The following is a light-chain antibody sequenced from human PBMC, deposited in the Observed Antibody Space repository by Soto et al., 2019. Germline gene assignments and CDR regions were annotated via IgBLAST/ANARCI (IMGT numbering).Light chain of an antibody. CDR1: QTVGIS. Sequence: ELILTQAPVSMSLSPGERATLSCRASQTVGISLAWYQHTPGQPPRLLIYDASKRATGIPARFSGSVSGTDFTLTISSLEPEDCAVYYCQQRTNWLFTFGPGTKVDI. V-gene: IGKV3-11*01. J-gene: IGKJ3*01. CDR3: QQRTNWLFT. CDR2: DAS.